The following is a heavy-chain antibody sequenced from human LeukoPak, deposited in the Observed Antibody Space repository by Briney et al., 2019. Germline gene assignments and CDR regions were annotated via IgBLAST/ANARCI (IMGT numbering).Heavy chain of an antibody. V-gene: IGHV3-53*01. D-gene: IGHD1-26*01. Sequence: GGSLRLSCAASGFTVSSNYINWVRQAPGKGLEWVSVVYSGGSTYYADSVKGRFTISRDNSKNTLYLQMNSLRAEDTAVYYCAREIVGAGTFDPWGQGTLVTVSS. CDR3: AREIVGAGTFDP. CDR1: GFTVSSNY. CDR2: VYSGGST. J-gene: IGHJ5*02.